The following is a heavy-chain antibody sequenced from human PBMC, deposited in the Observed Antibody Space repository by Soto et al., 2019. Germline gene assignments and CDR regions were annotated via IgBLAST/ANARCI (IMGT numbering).Heavy chain of an antibody. CDR1: GYTFTSYD. CDR2: MNPNSGNT. CDR3: ARGIQMVRGVIGLREYYDGMDV. D-gene: IGHD3-10*01. J-gene: IGHJ6*02. V-gene: IGHV1-8*01. Sequence: ASVKVSCKASGYTFTSYDINWVRQATGQGLEWMGWMNPNSGNTGYAQKFQGGVTMTRNTSISTAYMELSSLKSEATAVYYCARGIQMVRGVIGLREYYDGMDVWGQGTTVTVSS.